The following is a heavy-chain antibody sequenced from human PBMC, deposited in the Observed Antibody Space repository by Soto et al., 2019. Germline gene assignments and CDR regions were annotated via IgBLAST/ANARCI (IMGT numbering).Heavy chain of an antibody. CDR2: ISYDGSNK. J-gene: IGHJ4*02. D-gene: IGHD1-20*01. V-gene: IGHV3-30*18. Sequence: QVQLVESGGGVVQPGRSLRLSCAVSGFTFSSSGMHCVRQAPGKGLEWVAVISYDGSNKFYADSVKGRFTISRDNFRNTLYLQMNSLRAEDTAVYYCANEFHSWNYFDYWGQGTLVTVSS. CDR1: GFTFSSSG. CDR3: ANEFHSWNYFDY.